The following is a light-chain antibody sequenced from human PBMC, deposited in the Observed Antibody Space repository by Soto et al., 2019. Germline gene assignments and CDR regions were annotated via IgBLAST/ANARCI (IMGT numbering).Light chain of an antibody. CDR1: QSVSSSS. J-gene: IGKJ1*01. CDR3: QQYSSSQS. Sequence: EIVLTQSPGTLSLSPGERATLSCRASQSVSSSSLAWYQQKPGQAPRLLIYGASSRATGIPDRFSGSGSGTDFALNISRLEPEDFAVYYFQQYSSSQSFGQGTKVEIK. CDR2: GAS. V-gene: IGKV3-20*01.